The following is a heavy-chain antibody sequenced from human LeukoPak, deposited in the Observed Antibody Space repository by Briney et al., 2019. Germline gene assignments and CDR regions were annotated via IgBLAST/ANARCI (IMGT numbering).Heavy chain of an antibody. CDR3: ARLCSSTSCYVSFDI. V-gene: IGHV4-59*08. Sequence: SETLSLTCTVSGGSISSSHWSWIRQPPGKGLVWIGYISYSGSTNYNPSLRSRVTISKDTFKNQFSLKLSSVTAADTAVYYCARLCSSTSCYVSFDIWGQGTMVTVSS. CDR2: ISYSGST. D-gene: IGHD2-2*01. CDR1: GGSISSSH. J-gene: IGHJ3*02.